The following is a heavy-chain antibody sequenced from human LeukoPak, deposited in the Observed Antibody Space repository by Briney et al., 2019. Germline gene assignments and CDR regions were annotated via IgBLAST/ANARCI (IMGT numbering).Heavy chain of an antibody. CDR3: AKARGAATYYYYYMDV. D-gene: IGHD1-26*01. CDR1: GFSFSNYG. CDR2: IRYDGSNK. V-gene: IGHV3-30*02. Sequence: GGSLRLSCAVSGFSFSNYGMHWVRQAPGKGLEWVALIRYDGSNKYYADSVKGRFTISRDNSKNTLYLQMNTLRAEDTAVYYCAKARGAATYYYYYMDVWGKGTTVTVYS. J-gene: IGHJ6*03.